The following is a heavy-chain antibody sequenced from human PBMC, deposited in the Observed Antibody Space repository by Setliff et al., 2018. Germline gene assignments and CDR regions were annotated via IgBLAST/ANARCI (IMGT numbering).Heavy chain of an antibody. Sequence: LSLTCTVSGGSISSGSYYWSWIRQPAGKGLEWIGRIYTSGSTNYNPSLKSRVTISVDTSKNQFSLKLSSVTAADTAVYYCARVQLWSPYYFDYWGQGTLVTVS. J-gene: IGHJ4*02. CDR1: GGSISSGSYY. CDR2: IYTSGST. CDR3: ARVQLWSPYYFDY. V-gene: IGHV4-61*02. D-gene: IGHD5-18*01.